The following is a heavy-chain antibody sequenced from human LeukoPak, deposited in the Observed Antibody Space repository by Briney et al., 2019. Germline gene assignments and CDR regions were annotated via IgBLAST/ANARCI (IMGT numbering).Heavy chain of an antibody. D-gene: IGHD1-26*01. CDR3: ARDTGSYNWFDP. V-gene: IGHV1-69*13. Sequence: ASVKVSCKASGGTFSSYAISWVRQAPGQGLEWMGGIIPIFGTANYAQKFQGRVTITADESTSTAYMELSSLRSEDTAVYYCARDTGSYNWFDPWGQGTLVTVSS. CDR1: GGTFSSYA. J-gene: IGHJ5*02. CDR2: IIPIFGTA.